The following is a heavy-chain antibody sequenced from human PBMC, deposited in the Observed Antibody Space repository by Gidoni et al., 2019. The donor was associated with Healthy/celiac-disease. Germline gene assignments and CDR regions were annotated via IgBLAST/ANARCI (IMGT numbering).Heavy chain of an antibody. J-gene: IGHJ6*03. CDR2: IKSKTDGGTT. CDR1: GFTFSNAW. V-gene: IGHV3-15*01. D-gene: IGHD1-1*01. Sequence: EVQLVESGGGLVKPGGSLRLSCAASGFTFSNAWMSWVRQAPGKGLEWVGRIKSKTDGGTTDYAAPVKGRFTISRDDSKNTLYLQMNSLKTEDTAVYYCTTAGYTEREEQDYYYYMDVWGKGTTVTVSS. CDR3: TTAGYTEREEQDYYYYMDV.